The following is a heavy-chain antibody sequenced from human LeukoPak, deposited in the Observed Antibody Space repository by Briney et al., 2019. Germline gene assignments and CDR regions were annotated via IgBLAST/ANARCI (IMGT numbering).Heavy chain of an antibody. CDR3: ARGEREFHTPYFDY. Sequence: SETLSLTCAVSGGSISSSNWWSWVRQPPGKGLEWIGEIYHSGSTNYNPSLKSRVTISVDKSKNQFSLKLSSVTAADTAVYYCARGEREFHTPYFDYWGQGTLVTVSS. CDR1: GGSISSSNW. D-gene: IGHD6-25*01. J-gene: IGHJ4*02. V-gene: IGHV4-4*02. CDR2: IYHSGST.